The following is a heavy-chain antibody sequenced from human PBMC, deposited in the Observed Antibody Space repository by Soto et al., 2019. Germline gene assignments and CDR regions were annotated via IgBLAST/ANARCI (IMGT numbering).Heavy chain of an antibody. CDR3: ARERSAAGTGWFDP. V-gene: IGHV1-8*01. J-gene: IGHJ5*02. CDR1: GYTFTSYD. Sequence: QVQLVQSGAEVKKPGASVKVSCKASGYTFTSYDINWVRQATGQGLEWMGWMNPNSGNTGYAQKFQGRVTMSRNTSISTAYMELSSLRSEDTAVYYCARERSAAGTGWFDPWGQGTLVTVSS. CDR2: MNPNSGNT. D-gene: IGHD6-13*01.